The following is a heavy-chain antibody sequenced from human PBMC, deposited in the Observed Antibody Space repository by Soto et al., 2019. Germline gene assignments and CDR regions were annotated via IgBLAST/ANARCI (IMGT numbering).Heavy chain of an antibody. CDR3: AIRPYGYKYYFNY. J-gene: IGHJ4*02. CDR2: VYWDDAI. V-gene: IGHV2-5*02. CDR1: GFSLSTRGVG. Sequence: QITLKESGPTRVKPTQILTLTCTFSGFSLSTRGVGVGWIRQPPVKALEWLALVYWDDAIWYSPSLKSRLTITKHTSKNQLVRTMTTMNPVDTATYYCAIRPYGYKYYFNYWGPATRVNVPS. D-gene: IGHD5-18*01.